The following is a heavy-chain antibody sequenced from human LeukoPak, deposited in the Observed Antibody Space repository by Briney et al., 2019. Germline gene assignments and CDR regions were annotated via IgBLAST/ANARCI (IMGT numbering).Heavy chain of an antibody. J-gene: IGHJ6*03. CDR2: INTNTGNP. CDR3: ARTVDIVATNRYYYMDV. V-gene: IGHV7-4-1*02. Sequence: ASVKVSCKASGYTFTSYAMNWVRQAPGQGLEWMGWINTNTGNPTYAQGFTGRFVFSLDTSVSTAYLQISSLKAEDTAVYYCARTVDIVATNRYYYMDVWGKGTTVTVSS. CDR1: GYTFTSYA. D-gene: IGHD5-12*01.